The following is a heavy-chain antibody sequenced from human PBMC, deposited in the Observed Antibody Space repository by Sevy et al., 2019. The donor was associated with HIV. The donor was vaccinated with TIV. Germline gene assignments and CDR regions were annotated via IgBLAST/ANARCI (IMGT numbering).Heavy chain of an antibody. CDR1: GFSFSHYA. CDR2: ISYDGTYK. V-gene: IGHV3-30-3*01. CDR3: ARVAVSYCTNDCYHRFDY. J-gene: IGHJ4*02. Sequence: GGSLRLSCAVSGFSFSHYAFHWVRQAPGKGLEWVSLISYDGTYKYYADSVKGRFPISRDNSKNTLYRQMNSLRSNDTAVYDCARVAVSYCTNDCYHRFDYWGPGALVTVSS. D-gene: IGHD2-8*01.